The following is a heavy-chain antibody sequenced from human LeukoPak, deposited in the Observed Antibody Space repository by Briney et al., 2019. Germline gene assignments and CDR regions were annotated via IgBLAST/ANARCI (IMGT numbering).Heavy chain of an antibody. J-gene: IGHJ3*02. D-gene: IGHD6-13*01. CDR1: GGTFSSYA. CDR2: IIPIFGTA. Sequence: SVKVSCKASGGTFSSYAISWVRQAPGQGLEWMGGIIPIFGTANYAQKFQGRVTITADKSTSTAYMELSSLRSEDTAVYYCARDLARIAAAGTDAFDIWGQGTMVTVSS. V-gene: IGHV1-69*06. CDR3: ARDLARIAAAGTDAFDI.